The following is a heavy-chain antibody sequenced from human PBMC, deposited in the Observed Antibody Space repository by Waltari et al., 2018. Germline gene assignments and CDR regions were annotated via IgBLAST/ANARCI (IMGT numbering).Heavy chain of an antibody. Sequence: EEQLVESGGGLVQPGDYLRLSCAPSDFTFSSFWMHWVRQAPGQGPLWVSRISSDASDTTYADSVKGRFTISRDNARNTLYLQMNRLRAEDTAVYFCARVSRRTYRSPVPGRHYYYGMDVWGQGTTVTVSS. J-gene: IGHJ6*02. CDR1: DFTFSSFW. CDR2: ISSDASDT. D-gene: IGHD1-1*01. CDR3: ARVSRRTYRSPVPGRHYYYGMDV. V-gene: IGHV3-74*03.